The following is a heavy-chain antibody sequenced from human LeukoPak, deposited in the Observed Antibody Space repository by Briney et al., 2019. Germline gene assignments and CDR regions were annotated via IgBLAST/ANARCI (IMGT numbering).Heavy chain of an antibody. J-gene: IGHJ4*02. D-gene: IGHD3-3*01. V-gene: IGHV3-23*01. CDR2: ISGSGGST. CDR1: GFTFSSYA. CDR3: ARSRWSGYVDR. Sequence: GGSLRLSCAASGFTFSSYAMSWVRQAPGKGLEWVSAISGSGGSTYYADSVKGRFTISRHNAKRTVYLQMNSLKADDTAVYYCARSRWSGYVDRWGQGTLVTVSS.